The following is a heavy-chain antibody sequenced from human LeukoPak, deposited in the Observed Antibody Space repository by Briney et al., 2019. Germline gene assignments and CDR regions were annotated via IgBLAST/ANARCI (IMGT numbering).Heavy chain of an antibody. CDR3: AKDSGVITTMYYFDY. D-gene: IGHD4/OR15-4a*01. J-gene: IGHJ4*02. V-gene: IGHV3-23*01. CDR1: GFTFINYA. CDR2: ISNSGDST. Sequence: AGGSLRLSCSASGFTFINYAMSWVRQAPGKGLEWVSAISNSGDSTNYADSVKGRFTISRDNSKNSLYLQMSSLRAEDTAIYYCAKDSGVITTMYYFDYWGQGTLATVSS.